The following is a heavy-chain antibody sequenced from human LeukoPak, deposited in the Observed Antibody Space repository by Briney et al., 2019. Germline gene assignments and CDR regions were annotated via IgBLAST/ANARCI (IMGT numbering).Heavy chain of an antibody. CDR2: IYPGDSDT. CDR1: GYSFTSYW. V-gene: IGHV5-51*01. J-gene: IGHJ3*02. Sequence: GEPLKISCKGSGYSFTSYWIGWVRQMPGKGLEWMGIIYPGDSDTRYSPSFQGQVTISADKSISTAYKELSRLRSDDTAVYYCARDYYDSSGFGAFDIWGQGTMVTVSS. CDR3: ARDYYDSSGFGAFDI. D-gene: IGHD3-22*01.